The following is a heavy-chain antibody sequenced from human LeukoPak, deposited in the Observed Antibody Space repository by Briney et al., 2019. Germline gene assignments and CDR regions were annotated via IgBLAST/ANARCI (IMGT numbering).Heavy chain of an antibody. CDR2: IYSGGST. J-gene: IGHJ4*02. D-gene: IGHD6-6*01. V-gene: IGHV3-66*01. CDR3: ARDPVPYSSSLVVDY. CDR1: GGSFSGYY. Sequence: PSETLSLTCAVYGGSFSGYYWSWVRQAPGKGLEWVSVIYSGGSTYYADSVKGRFTISRDNSKNTLYLQMNSLRAEDTAVYYCARDPVPYSSSLVVDYWGQGTLVTVSS.